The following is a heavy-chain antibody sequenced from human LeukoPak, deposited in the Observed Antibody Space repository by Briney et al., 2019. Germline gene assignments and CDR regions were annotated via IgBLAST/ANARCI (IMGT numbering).Heavy chain of an antibody. D-gene: IGHD2-21*02. CDR3: ARHISDCGGDCPFDY. CDR2: IYPGDSDT. J-gene: IGHJ4*02. CDR1: GYRFTSYW. V-gene: IGHV5-51*01. Sequence: GESLKISCKGSGYRFTSYWIGWVRQVPGKGQEWMAMIYPGDSDTRYSPSFEGQVTISADRSIATAYLQWSGLKASDTAMYYCARHISDCGGDCPFDYWGQGTLVTVSS.